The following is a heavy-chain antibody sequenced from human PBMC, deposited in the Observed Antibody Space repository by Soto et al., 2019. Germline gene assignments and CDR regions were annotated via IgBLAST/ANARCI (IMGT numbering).Heavy chain of an antibody. CDR1: GGTFSTYS. J-gene: IGHJ4*02. V-gene: IGHV1-69*06. CDR2: IIPIFGTA. CDR3: ASSSGNNYGVGTNYYFGY. Sequence: QVQLGQSGAEVKKPGSSVKVSCKTSGGTFSTYSIVWVRQAPGEGLEWMGGIIPIFGTANYAQKFQDRVTITADKYTNTAFMELSSLKSEDTAMYYCASSSGNNYGVGTNYYFGYWGQGTLVTVSS. D-gene: IGHD1-26*01.